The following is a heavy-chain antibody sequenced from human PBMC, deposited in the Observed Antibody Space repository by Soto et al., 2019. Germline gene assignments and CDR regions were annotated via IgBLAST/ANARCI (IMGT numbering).Heavy chain of an antibody. V-gene: IGHV3-30*18. CDR1: GFTFSSYG. CDR3: AKDMQQWLDAFDI. CDR2: ISYDGSNK. D-gene: IGHD6-19*01. J-gene: IGHJ3*02. Sequence: QVQLVEAGGGVVQPGRSLRLSCAASGFTFSSYGMHSVRQAPGEGLEWVAVISYDGSNKYYADSVKGRFTISRDNSKNTLYLQMNSLRAEDTAVYYGAKDMQQWLDAFDICGQGTMVTVSS.